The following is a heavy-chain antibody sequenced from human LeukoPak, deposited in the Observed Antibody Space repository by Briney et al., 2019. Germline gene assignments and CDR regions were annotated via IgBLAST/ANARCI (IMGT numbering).Heavy chain of an antibody. CDR2: ISGSGDNT. V-gene: IGHV3-23*01. CDR3: AKAFSGGKWTPDY. Sequence: PGGSLRLSRAASGFTFSNYAMSWVRQAPGKGLEWVSAISGSGDNTYYADSVKGRFTVSRDNSKDTLYLQMNSLRADDTAVYYCAKAFSGGKWTPDYWGQGTLVTVSS. J-gene: IGHJ4*02. CDR1: GFTFSNYA. D-gene: IGHD3-3*02.